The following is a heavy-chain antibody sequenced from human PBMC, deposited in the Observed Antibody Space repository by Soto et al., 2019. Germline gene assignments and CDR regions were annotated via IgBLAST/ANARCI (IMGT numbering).Heavy chain of an antibody. CDR2: INPNSGGT. CDR1: GYTFTGYY. J-gene: IGHJ4*02. Sequence: ASVKVSCKASGYTFTGYYMHWVRQAPGQGLEWMGWINPNSGGTNYAQKFQGWVTMTRDTSISTAYMELSRLRSDDTAVYYCAREGYYDFWSGYFFYFDYWGQGTLVTVSS. V-gene: IGHV1-2*04. D-gene: IGHD3-3*01. CDR3: AREGYYDFWSGYFFYFDY.